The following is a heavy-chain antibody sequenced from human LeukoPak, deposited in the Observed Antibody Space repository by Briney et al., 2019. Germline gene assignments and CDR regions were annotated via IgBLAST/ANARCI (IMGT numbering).Heavy chain of an antibody. CDR2: IKQDGSEK. D-gene: IGHD3-10*02. V-gene: IGHV3-7*01. Sequence: GGSLRLSCSASGFTSSYFWMSWVRQAPGKGLEWVANIKQDGSEKYYADSVRGRFTISRDNAKNSLYLQMNSLRAEDTAVYYCAELGITMIGGVWGKGTTVTISS. CDR1: GFTSSYFW. CDR3: AELGITMIGGV. J-gene: IGHJ6*04.